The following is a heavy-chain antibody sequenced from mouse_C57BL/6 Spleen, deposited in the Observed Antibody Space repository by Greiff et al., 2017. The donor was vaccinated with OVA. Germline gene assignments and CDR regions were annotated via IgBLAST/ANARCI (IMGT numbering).Heavy chain of an antibody. CDR2: IDPSDSYT. V-gene: IGHV1-50*01. CDR3: ARTYYSNDWFAY. D-gene: IGHD2-5*01. CDR1: GYTFTSYW. Sequence: QVQLQQPGAELVKPGASVQLSCKASGYTFTSYWMHWVKQRPGQGLAWIGEIDPSDSYTNYNQKFKGKATVTVDTSSSTAYMQLSSLTSEDSAVYYCARTYYSNDWFAYWGQGTLVTVSA. J-gene: IGHJ3*01.